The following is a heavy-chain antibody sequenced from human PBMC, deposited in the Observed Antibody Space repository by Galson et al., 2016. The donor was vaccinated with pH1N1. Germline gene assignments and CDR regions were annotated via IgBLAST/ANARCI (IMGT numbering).Heavy chain of an antibody. CDR2: IKQDESEK. V-gene: IGHV3-7*01. J-gene: IGHJ4*02. CDR3: ARAIAQGDSY. CDR1: GFTFSSYW. Sequence: SLRLSCAASGFTFSSYWMSWVRQAPGKGLEWVANIKQDESEKYYVDSVKGRFTISRDNAKNSLFLQMDSLRAEDTAIYYCARAIAQGDSYWGQGTLVTVSS. D-gene: IGHD2-21*01.